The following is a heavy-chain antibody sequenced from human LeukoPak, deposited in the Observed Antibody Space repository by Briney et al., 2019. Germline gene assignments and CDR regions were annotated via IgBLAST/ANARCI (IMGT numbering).Heavy chain of an antibody. Sequence: PSETLSLTCTVSGGSISTYYWSWIRQPPGKGLEWIGSIYHSGITNYNPSLKSRVTISVDTSKNQFSLNLSSVTAADTAAYYCARDERSDTSGWHLGYWGQGTLVTVPS. CDR2: IYHSGIT. CDR1: GGSISTYY. J-gene: IGHJ4*02. CDR3: ARDERSDTSGWHLGY. D-gene: IGHD6-19*01. V-gene: IGHV4-59*01.